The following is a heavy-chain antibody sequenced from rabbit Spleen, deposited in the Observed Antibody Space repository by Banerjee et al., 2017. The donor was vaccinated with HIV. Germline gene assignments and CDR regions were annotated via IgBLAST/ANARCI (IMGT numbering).Heavy chain of an antibody. J-gene: IGHJ4*01. CDR2: IYADSSDST. V-gene: IGHV1S40*01. D-gene: IGHD1-1*01. Sequence: QSLEESGGDLVKPGASLTLTCTASGFSFNNNYYMCWVRQAPGKGLECVACIYADSSDSTYYASWAKGRFTISKTSSTTVTLQMTSLTAADTATYFCARSINWSNRGLNLWGPGTLVTVS. CDR3: ARSINWSNRGLNL. CDR1: GFSFNNNYY.